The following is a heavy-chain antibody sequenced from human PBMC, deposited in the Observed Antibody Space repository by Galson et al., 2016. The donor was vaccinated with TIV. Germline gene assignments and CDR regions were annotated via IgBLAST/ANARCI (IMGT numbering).Heavy chain of an antibody. D-gene: IGHD6-13*01. Sequence: SLRLSCAASGFSFSDYYMSWIRQAPGKGLEWISYISGGLSNIYCADSVKGRFTISRDNTKNSLYLQMNSLRAEDTAVYYCARDLDLAAGWYFDLWGRGTLVTVSS. CDR3: ARDLDLAAGWYFDL. J-gene: IGHJ2*01. V-gene: IGHV3-11*01. CDR2: ISGGLSNI. CDR1: GFSFSDYY.